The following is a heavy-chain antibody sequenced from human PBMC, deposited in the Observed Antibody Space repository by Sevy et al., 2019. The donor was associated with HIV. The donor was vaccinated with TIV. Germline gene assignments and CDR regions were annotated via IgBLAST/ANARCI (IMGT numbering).Heavy chain of an antibody. Sequence: GGSLRLSCAASGFTFSSYAMSWVRQAPGKGLEWVSTISATGGSTYYADSVKGRLTISRDNSKNPLYVQMNSLRAEDTAVYYCAKDRASDYYYGMDVWGQGTTVTVSS. CDR3: AKDRASDYYYGMDV. V-gene: IGHV3-23*01. J-gene: IGHJ6*02. D-gene: IGHD2-2*01. CDR2: ISATGGST. CDR1: GFTFSSYA.